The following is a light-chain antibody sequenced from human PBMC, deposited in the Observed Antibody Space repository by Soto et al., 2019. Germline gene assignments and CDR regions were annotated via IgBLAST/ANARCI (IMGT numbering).Light chain of an antibody. CDR2: GAS. CDR3: HQYGSSPQNPT. V-gene: IGKV3-20*01. CDR1: QSVSSSY. J-gene: IGKJ5*01. Sequence: EIVLTQSPGTLSLSPGERATLSCRASQSVSSSYLTWYQQKPGQAPRLLIYGASSRATGIPDRFRGSGSGTDFTLTISRLEPEDFAVYHCHQYGSSPQNPTFGQGTRLEIK.